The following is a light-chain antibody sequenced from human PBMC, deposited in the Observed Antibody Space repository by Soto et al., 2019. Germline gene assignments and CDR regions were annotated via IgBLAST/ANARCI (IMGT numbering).Light chain of an antibody. CDR1: QSISSW. CDR3: QQYNSYSPT. V-gene: IGKV1-5*03. CDR2: KAS. J-gene: IGKJ1*01. Sequence: DIPLSQSPSTLSASVGDRVTITCWASQSISSWLAWYQQKPGKAPKLLIYKASSLESGVPSRFSGSGSGTEFTLTISSLQPDDFATYYCQQYNSYSPTFGQGTKVDNK.